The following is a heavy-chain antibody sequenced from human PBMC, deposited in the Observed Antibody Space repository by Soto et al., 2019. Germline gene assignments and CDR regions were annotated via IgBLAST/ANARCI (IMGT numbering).Heavy chain of an antibody. V-gene: IGHV4-30-2*01. CDR2: IYHSGST. J-gene: IGHJ6*02. CDR1: GGSISSGGYS. Sequence: QLQLQESGSGLVKPSQTLSLTCAVSGGSISSGGYSWSWIRQPPGKGLEWIGYIYHSGSTYYNPSLKSRVTRSVDRSKNQFSLKLSSVTAADTAVYYCARVSFGHAAGTRGMDVWGQGTTVTVSS. CDR3: ARVSFGHAAGTRGMDV. D-gene: IGHD6-19*01.